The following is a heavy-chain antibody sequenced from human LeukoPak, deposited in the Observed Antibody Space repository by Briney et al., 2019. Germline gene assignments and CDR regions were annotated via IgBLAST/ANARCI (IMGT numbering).Heavy chain of an antibody. CDR1: GFTFSSYC. V-gene: IGHV3-7*01. Sequence: PAGSLRLSCAASGFTFSSYCVSWFRQAPGKGLEWVANIKQAGSEKYYVDSVKGRFTISRDNAKNSLYLQMNSLRAEDTAVYYCAREGGSGWLTSFFDYWGQGTLVTV. J-gene: IGHJ4*02. CDR3: AREGGSGWLTSFFDY. CDR2: IKQAGSEK. D-gene: IGHD6-19*01.